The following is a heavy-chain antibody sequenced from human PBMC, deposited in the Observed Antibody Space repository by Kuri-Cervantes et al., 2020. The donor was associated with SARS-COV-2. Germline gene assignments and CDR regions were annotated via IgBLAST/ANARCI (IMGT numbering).Heavy chain of an antibody. CDR2: ISGSGGTT. CDR3: ASGRIYDSSGYSPGGFDY. D-gene: IGHD3-22*01. V-gene: IGHV3-23*01. J-gene: IGHJ4*02. CDR1: GFTFCSYA. Sequence: GESLKISCGASGFTFCSYAMSWVRQAPGKGLEWVSVISGSGGTTYYADSVKGRFTVSRDNSKNTLYLQMNSLRAEDTAVYYCASGRIYDSSGYSPGGFDYWGQGTLVTVSS.